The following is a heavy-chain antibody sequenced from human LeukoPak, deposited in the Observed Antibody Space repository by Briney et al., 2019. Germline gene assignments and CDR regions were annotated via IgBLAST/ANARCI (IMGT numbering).Heavy chain of an antibody. CDR1: GGSISSYY. V-gene: IGHV4-59*01. CDR3: ARVSGAYYYYYYYMDV. J-gene: IGHJ6*03. CDR2: IYYSGST. Sequence: PSETLSLTCNVSGGSISSYYWNWIRQPPGKGLEWIGYIYYSGSTYYNPSLKSRVTISVDTSKNQFSLKLSSVTAADTAVYYCARVSGAYYYYYYYMDVWGKGTTVTVSS. D-gene: IGHD3-10*02.